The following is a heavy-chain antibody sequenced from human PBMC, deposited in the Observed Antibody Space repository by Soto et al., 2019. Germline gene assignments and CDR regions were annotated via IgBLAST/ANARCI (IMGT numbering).Heavy chain of an antibody. CDR2: ISAYNGNT. Sequence: GASVKVSCKASGYTFTSYGISWVRQAPGQGLEWMGWISAYNGNTNYAQKLQGRVTMTTDTSTSTAYMELRSLRSDDTAVYYCAGDSPDLYDRIDNWFDPWGQGTLVTVSS. CDR1: GYTFTSYG. D-gene: IGHD3-16*01. CDR3: AGDSPDLYDRIDNWFDP. J-gene: IGHJ5*02. V-gene: IGHV1-18*01.